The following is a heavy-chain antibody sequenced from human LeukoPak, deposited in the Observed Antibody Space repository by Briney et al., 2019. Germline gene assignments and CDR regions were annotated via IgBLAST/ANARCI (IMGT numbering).Heavy chain of an antibody. CDR1: GYTFTSYY. D-gene: IGHD6-19*01. CDR3: AREYSSGWYFDY. Sequence: ASVKVSCKASGYTFTSYYMHWVRQAPGQGLEWMGIINPSGGSTSYAQKFQGRVTMTRDTSTSTVYMELSSLRSEYTAVYYCAREYSSGWYFDYWGQGTLVTVSS. CDR2: INPSGGST. V-gene: IGHV1-46*01. J-gene: IGHJ4*02.